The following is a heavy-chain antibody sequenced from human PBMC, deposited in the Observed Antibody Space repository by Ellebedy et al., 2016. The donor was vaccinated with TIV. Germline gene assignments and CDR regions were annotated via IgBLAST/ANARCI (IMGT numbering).Heavy chain of an antibody. CDR1: GFTFSNTW. V-gene: IGHV3-15*01. J-gene: IGHJ4*02. D-gene: IGHD6-6*01. CDR2: IKSKIEDETT. CDR3: TTEPLIAAPKN. Sequence: GGSLRLSCAASGFTFSNTWMTWVRQAPGKGLEWVGRIKSKIEDETTDYAAPVKGRLTISRDDSKNTLYLQMNNLKTEDTAVYYCTTEPLIAAPKNWGQGTLVTVSS.